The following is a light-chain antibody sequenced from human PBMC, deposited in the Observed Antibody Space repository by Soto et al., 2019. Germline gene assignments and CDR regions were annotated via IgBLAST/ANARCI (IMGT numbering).Light chain of an antibody. CDR1: RGISSN. Sequence: EIVMTQSPATLSVSPLERATLSCSASRGISSNLAWYQQTPGQAPRLLIYDASNRATGIPARFSGSGSGTDFTLTISSLEPEDFAVYYCQQRSNWPITFGQGTRLEI. J-gene: IGKJ5*01. CDR3: QQRSNWPIT. V-gene: IGKV3-11*01. CDR2: DAS.